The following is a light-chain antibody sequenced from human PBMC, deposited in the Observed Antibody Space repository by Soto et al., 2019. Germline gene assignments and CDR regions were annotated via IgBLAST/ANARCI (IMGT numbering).Light chain of an antibody. V-gene: IGKV3-11*01. CDR2: DAS. J-gene: IGKJ4*01. CDR1: QSVGTF. Sequence: EIVLTQSPATLSLSPGESATLSCRASQSVGTFLAWYQHKPGQAPRLLILDASTRATGVPPRFSGSKSGTDFTFTISRLEPEDFAVYYCQQRRTWPLTFGGGTKVDI. CDR3: QQRRTWPLT.